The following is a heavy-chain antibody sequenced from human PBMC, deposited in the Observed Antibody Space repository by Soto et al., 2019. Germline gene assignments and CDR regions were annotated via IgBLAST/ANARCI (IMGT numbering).Heavy chain of an antibody. D-gene: IGHD2-15*01. CDR3: ARDPVCSGGSCYDY. V-gene: IGHV3-7*01. Sequence: PGGSLRLSCAASGFTFSRYWMTWVRQAPGKGLEWVANIKQDGSEIYYVGSVKGRFTISRDNAENSLYLQMNSLRAEETAVYSCARDPVCSGGSCYDYWGQGTLVTVSS. CDR2: IKQDGSEI. J-gene: IGHJ4*02. CDR1: GFTFSRYW.